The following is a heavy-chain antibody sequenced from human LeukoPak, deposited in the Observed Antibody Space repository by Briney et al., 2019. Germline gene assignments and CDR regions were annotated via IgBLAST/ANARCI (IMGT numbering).Heavy chain of an antibody. D-gene: IGHD2-2*01. Sequence: ASVKVSCKASGYTFTSYGISWVRQAPGQGLEWMGWISAYNGNTNYAQKLQGRVTMTTDTSTSTAYMELRSLRSDDTAVYYCASSCSSTSAGDFDIWGQGTMVTVSP. V-gene: IGHV1-18*01. CDR1: GYTFTSYG. CDR2: ISAYNGNT. CDR3: ASSCSSTSAGDFDI. J-gene: IGHJ3*02.